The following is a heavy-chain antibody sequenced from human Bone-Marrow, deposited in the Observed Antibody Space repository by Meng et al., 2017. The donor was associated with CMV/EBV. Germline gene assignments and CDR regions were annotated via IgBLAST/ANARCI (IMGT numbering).Heavy chain of an antibody. J-gene: IGHJ4*02. V-gene: IGHV4-59*01. Sequence: SETLSLTCTVSGGSINSYYWSWIRQPPGKGLEWIGYIYYSGSTNYNPSLESRVTISIDTSKNQFSLKLTSVTAADTAVYYCARDAGRLFGVFHIDYWGQGTRVTVSS. CDR2: IYYSGST. D-gene: IGHD3-3*01. CDR1: GGSINSYY. CDR3: ARDAGRLFGVFHIDY.